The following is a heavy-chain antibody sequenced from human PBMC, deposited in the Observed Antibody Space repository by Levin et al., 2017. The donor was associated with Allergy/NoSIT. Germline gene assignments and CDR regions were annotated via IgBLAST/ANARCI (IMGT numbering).Heavy chain of an antibody. CDR3: ARRRVLWFWFDP. CDR1: GGSFSGYY. V-gene: IGHV4-34*01. D-gene: IGHD3-10*01. CDR2: INHSGST. J-gene: IGHJ5*02. Sequence: SETLSLTCAVYGGSFSGYYWSWIRQPPGKGLEWIGEINHSGSTNYNPSLKSRVTISVDTSKNQFSLKLSSVTAADTAVYYCARRRVLWFWFDPWGQGTLVTVSS.